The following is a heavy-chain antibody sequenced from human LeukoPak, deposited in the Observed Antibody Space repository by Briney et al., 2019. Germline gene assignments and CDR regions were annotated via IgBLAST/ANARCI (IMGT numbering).Heavy chain of an antibody. CDR2: IYSGGNT. V-gene: IGHV3-53*01. CDR1: GFTVSINS. J-gene: IGHJ3*02. Sequence: GGSLRLSCTVSGFTVSINSMSWVRQAPGKGLEWVSFIYSGGNTHYSDSVKGRFTISRDNSKNTLYLQMNSLRAEDTAVYYCAKDSNVLLWFGELFNAFDIWGQGTMVTVSS. D-gene: IGHD3-10*01. CDR3: AKDSNVLLWFGELFNAFDI.